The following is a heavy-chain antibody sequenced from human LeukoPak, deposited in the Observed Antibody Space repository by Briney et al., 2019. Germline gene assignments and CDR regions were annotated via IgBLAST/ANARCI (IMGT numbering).Heavy chain of an antibody. CDR3: ARVRITGTNWFDP. V-gene: IGHV4-59*12. Sequence: SETLSLTCTVSGGSISSYYWSWIRQPPGKGLEWIGYIYYSGSTYYNPSLKSRVTISVDTSKNQFSLKLSSVTAADTAVYYCARVRITGTNWFDPWGQGTLVTVSS. D-gene: IGHD1-20*01. CDR1: GGSISSYY. J-gene: IGHJ5*02. CDR2: IYYSGST.